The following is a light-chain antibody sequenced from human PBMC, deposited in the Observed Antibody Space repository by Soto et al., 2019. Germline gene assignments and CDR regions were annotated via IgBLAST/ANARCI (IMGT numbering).Light chain of an antibody. CDR1: SSDVGGYNY. CDR2: EVS. Sequence: QSVLTQPASVSGSPGQSITISCTGTSSDVGGYNYVSWYQQHPGKAPKLMIYEVSNRPSGVSNRFSGSKSGNTASLTISGLQAEDEADYYCCSYAGSYTYVVFGGGTQLTVL. CDR3: CSYAGSYTYVV. J-gene: IGLJ2*01. V-gene: IGLV2-14*01.